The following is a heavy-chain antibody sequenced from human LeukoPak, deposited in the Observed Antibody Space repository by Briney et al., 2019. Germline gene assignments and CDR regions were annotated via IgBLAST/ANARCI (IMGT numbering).Heavy chain of an antibody. CDR1: GFTVSDNY. CDR3: ARDAPQVPAAGVLAS. V-gene: IGHV3-53*01. CDR2: MYSGGDT. Sequence: GGSLRLSCAASGFTVSDNYMSWVRQAPGKGLEWVSVMYSGGDTYYANSVKGRYTFSRDISKNTLYLQMNGLRTEDTAMYYCARDAPQVPAAGVLASWGQGTLVTVSS. J-gene: IGHJ5*02. D-gene: IGHD6-13*01.